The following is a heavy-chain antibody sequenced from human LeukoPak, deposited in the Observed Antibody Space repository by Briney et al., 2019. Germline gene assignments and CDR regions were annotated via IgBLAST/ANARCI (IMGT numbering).Heavy chain of an antibody. Sequence: GGSLRLSCAASGFTFSTYWMTWVRRAPGKGPEWVANIKEDGSATYYVDSVKGRFTISRDNAKKSLYLQMNSLRAEDTAVYYCARVSPGYLAYDSWGQGTLVTVSS. V-gene: IGHV3-7*04. CDR1: GFTFSTYW. CDR3: ARVSPGYLAYDS. CDR2: IKEDGSAT. D-gene: IGHD1-1*01. J-gene: IGHJ4*02.